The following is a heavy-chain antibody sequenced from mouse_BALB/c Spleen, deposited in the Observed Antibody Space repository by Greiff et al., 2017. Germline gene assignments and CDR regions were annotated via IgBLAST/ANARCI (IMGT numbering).Heavy chain of an antibody. CDR3: ARSPGGHYYAMDY. V-gene: IGHV1-80*01. CDR1: GYAFSSYW. Sequence: QVQLQQSGAELVRPGSSVKISCKASGYAFSSYWMNWVKQRPGQGLEWIGQIYPGDGDTNYNGKFKGKATLTADKSSSTAYMQLSSLTSEDSAVYFCARSPGGHYYAMDYWGQGTSVTVSS. CDR2: IYPGDGDT. J-gene: IGHJ4*01.